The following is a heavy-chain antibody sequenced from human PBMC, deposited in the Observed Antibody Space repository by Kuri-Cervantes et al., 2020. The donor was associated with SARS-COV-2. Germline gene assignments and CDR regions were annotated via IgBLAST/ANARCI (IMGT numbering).Heavy chain of an antibody. D-gene: IGHD2-2*01. V-gene: IGHV3-21*01. CDR3: ARGDVRHQMPIYYYYMDV. J-gene: IGHJ6*03. Sequence: GGSLRLSCAASGFTFSSYSMNWVRQAPGKGLEWVSSISSSSSYIYYADSVKGRFTISRDNAKNSLYLQMNSLRAEDTAVYYCARGDVRHQMPIYYYYMDVWGKGTTVTVSS. CDR2: ISSSSSYI. CDR1: GFTFSSYS.